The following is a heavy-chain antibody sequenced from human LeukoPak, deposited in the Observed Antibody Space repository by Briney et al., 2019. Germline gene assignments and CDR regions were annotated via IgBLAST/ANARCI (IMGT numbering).Heavy chain of an antibody. CDR1: GYSFATYW. CDR3: ARTAYSDISGYCLLDY. J-gene: IGHJ4*02. Sequence: GESLKISCKGSGYSFATYWIGWVRQMPGKGLEWMGIIYPGDSDTRYSPSFQGQVTISADKSISTAYLQWNSLRASDTAMYHCARTAYSDISGYCLLDYWGQGTLVTVSS. D-gene: IGHD3-22*01. V-gene: IGHV5-51*01. CDR2: IYPGDSDT.